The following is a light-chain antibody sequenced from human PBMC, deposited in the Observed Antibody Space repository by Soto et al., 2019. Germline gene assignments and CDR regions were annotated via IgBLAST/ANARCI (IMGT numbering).Light chain of an antibody. V-gene: IGKV1-5*03. Sequence: DIQMTQSPSTLSASVGDRVTITCRASQTISSWLAWYQQKPWKAPKLLIYKASSLQSGVPSRFSGGGSGTEFPLTISSLQPDDFATYSCQHYNSYPFTFGQGTKLEIK. J-gene: IGKJ2*01. CDR3: QHYNSYPFT. CDR1: QTISSW. CDR2: KAS.